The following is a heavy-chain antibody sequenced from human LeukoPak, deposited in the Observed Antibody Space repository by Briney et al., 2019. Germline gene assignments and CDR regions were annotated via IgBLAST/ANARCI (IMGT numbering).Heavy chain of an antibody. CDR3: AREAIWQRGPSIDY. Sequence: GGSLRLSCAASGFTFSSYEMNWVRQAPGKGLEWVSYISSSGSTIYYADSVKGRFTISRDNAKNSLYLQMNSLRAEDTAVYYCAREAIWQRGPSIDYWGQGTLVTVSS. CDR1: GFTFSSYE. V-gene: IGHV3-48*03. CDR2: ISSSGSTI. D-gene: IGHD6-25*01. J-gene: IGHJ4*02.